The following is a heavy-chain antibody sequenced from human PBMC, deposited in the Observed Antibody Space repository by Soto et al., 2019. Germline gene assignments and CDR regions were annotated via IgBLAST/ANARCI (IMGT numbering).Heavy chain of an antibody. CDR3: ERDVSPADGELFFDAFDI. CDR1: GFSFSTSW. CDR2: IRKDGSVV. J-gene: IGHJ3*02. D-gene: IGHD2-2*01. V-gene: IGHV3-7*01. Sequence: EVQLVESGGDLVQPGGSLRLSCAASGFSFSTSWMTWVRQAPGRGLEWVANIRKDGSVVHYVDSVKGRFTISRDNAKNSLYLQMSSLRGEDTAVYFCERDVSPADGELFFDAFDIWGQGTVVSVSS.